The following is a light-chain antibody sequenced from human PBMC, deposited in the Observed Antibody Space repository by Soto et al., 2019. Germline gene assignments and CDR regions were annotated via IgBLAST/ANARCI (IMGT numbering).Light chain of an antibody. V-gene: IGLV2-14*01. Sequence: QSVLTQPASVSGSPGQSITISCTGTSSDVGAYNHVSWYQQHPGKAPKLMIYDVTDRPSGVSNRFSGSKSGNTASLTISGLQAEDEADYDCSSYTSRSTYLFGTGTKVTVL. J-gene: IGLJ1*01. CDR1: SSDVGAYNH. CDR2: DVT. CDR3: SSYTSRSTYL.